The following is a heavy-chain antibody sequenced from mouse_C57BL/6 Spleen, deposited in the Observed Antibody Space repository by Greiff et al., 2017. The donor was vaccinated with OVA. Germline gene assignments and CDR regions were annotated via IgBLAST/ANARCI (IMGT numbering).Heavy chain of an antibody. CDR1: GYTFTSYW. Sequence: VQLQQPGAELVRPGTSVKLSCKASGYTFTSYWMHWVKQRPGQGLEWIGVIDPSDSYTNYNQKFKGKATLTVDTSSSTAYMQLSSLTSEDSAVYYCARVLLLVWYFDYWGQGTTLTVSS. J-gene: IGHJ2*01. D-gene: IGHD1-1*01. CDR2: IDPSDSYT. CDR3: ARVLLLVWYFDY. V-gene: IGHV1-59*01.